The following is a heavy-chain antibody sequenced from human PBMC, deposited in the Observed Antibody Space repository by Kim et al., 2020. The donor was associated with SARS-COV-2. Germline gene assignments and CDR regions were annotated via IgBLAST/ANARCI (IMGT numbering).Heavy chain of an antibody. D-gene: IGHD3-10*01. V-gene: IGHV3-74*01. CDR3: AREPPSYGSGSYHPGDSYYYIGMDV. CDR1: GFTFSSYW. CDR2: INSDGSST. J-gene: IGHJ6*02. Sequence: GGSLRLSCAASGFTFSSYWMHWVRQAPGKGLVWVSRINSDGSSTSYADSVKGRFTISRDNAKNTLYLQMNSLRAEDTAVYYYAREPPSYGSGSYHPGDSYYYIGMDVWGPGATVTVSS.